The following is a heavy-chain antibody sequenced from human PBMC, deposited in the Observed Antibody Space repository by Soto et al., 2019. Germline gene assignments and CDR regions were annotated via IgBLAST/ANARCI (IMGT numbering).Heavy chain of an antibody. D-gene: IGHD3-10*01. Sequence: QVHLVQSGAEVRKPGASVKVSCKASGYTFTSYGISWVRQAPGQGLEWMGWINGFSSNTNYAENLQGRVTMTTDTVTSTAYMELRSLRSDDTAMYYCARASIRGVTSSPWGQGTLVTVSS. V-gene: IGHV1-18*04. J-gene: IGHJ5*02. CDR1: GYTFTSYG. CDR3: ARASIRGVTSSP. CDR2: INGFSSNT.